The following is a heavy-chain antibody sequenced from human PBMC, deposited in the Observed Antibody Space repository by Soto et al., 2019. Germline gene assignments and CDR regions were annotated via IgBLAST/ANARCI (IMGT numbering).Heavy chain of an antibody. CDR2: IYHSGSA. Sequence: SETLSLTCAVSGDSISSGGYSWSWIRRPPGKGLEWIGYIYHSGSASYNPSLKSRVTISVDGSKNHFSLQLTSVTAADTAVYYCARGITLPTPLDYWGQGTLVTVSS. CDR1: GDSISSGGYS. D-gene: IGHD1-20*01. CDR3: ARGITLPTPLDY. V-gene: IGHV4-30-2*01. J-gene: IGHJ4*02.